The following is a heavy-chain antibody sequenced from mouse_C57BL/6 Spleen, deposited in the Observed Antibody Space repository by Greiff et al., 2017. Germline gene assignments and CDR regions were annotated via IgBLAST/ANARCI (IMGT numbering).Heavy chain of an antibody. Sequence: QVQLKQPGAELVKPGASVKLSCKASGYTFTSYWMHWVKQRPGQGLEWIGMIHPNSGSTNYNEKFKSKATLTVDKSSSTAYMQLSRLTSEESAVYYCARKDYSNDYYAMDYWGQGTSVTVSS. J-gene: IGHJ4*01. V-gene: IGHV1-64*01. CDR1: GYTFTSYW. CDR3: ARKDYSNDYYAMDY. CDR2: IHPNSGST. D-gene: IGHD2-5*01.